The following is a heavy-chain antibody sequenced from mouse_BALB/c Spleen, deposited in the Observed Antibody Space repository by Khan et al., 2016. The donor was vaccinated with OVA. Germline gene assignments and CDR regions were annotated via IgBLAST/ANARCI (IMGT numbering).Heavy chain of an antibody. Sequence: QVQLQQSGAELAKPGASVKMSCKASGYTFINYWILWVKQRPGKGLEWIGYINPSTAYTEYNQNFKDKATLTADKSSRTVYMQLSSLTSEDSAVYYCARRGLRWDFDYWGQGTTLTVSS. CDR1: GYTFINYW. V-gene: IGHV1-7*01. CDR2: INPSTAYT. J-gene: IGHJ2*01. D-gene: IGHD1-1*01. CDR3: ARRGLRWDFDY.